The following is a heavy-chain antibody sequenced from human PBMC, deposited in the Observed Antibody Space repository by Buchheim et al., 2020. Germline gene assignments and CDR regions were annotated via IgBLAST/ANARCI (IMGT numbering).Heavy chain of an antibody. CDR2: FYYSGST. CDR3: ARSRAVAAAGWFDP. V-gene: IGHV4-30-4*01. D-gene: IGHD6-19*01. Sequence: QVQLQESGPGLVKPSETLSLTCAVSGGSISSGDCYWSWIRQPPGKGLEWIGHFYYSGSTSYNPSLKSRGIISIDTSKNQFSLKLTSVTAADTAVYYCARSRAVAAAGWFDPWGQGTL. CDR1: GGSISSGDCY. J-gene: IGHJ5*02.